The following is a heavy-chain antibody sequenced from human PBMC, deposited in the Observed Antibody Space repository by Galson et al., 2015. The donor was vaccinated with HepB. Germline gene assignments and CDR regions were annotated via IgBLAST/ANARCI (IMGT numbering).Heavy chain of an antibody. CDR2: FDPEDGET. CDR3: ATGWSDYHWYFDL. D-gene: IGHD4-17*01. Sequence: SVKVSCKVSGYTLTELSMHWVRQAPGKGLEWMGGFDPEDGETIYAQKFQGRVTMTEDTSTDTAYMELSSLRSEDTAVYYCATGWSDYHWYFDLWGRGTLVTVSS. J-gene: IGHJ2*01. V-gene: IGHV1-24*01. CDR1: GYTLTELS.